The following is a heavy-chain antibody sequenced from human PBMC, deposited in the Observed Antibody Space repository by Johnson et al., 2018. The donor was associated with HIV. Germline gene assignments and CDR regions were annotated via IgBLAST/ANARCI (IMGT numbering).Heavy chain of an antibody. CDR1: KFTFSSYW. D-gene: IGHD6-19*01. CDR2: IKQGGSEK. J-gene: IGHJ3*02. Sequence: VQLVESGGGLVQPGGSLRLSCAASKFTFSSYWMSWVRQAPGKGLEWVANIKQGGSEKYYVDSVKGRFTISRDTAKNSLYLQMNSLRAEDTALYYCAKDRSTGWYPAFDIWGQGTMVTVSS. CDR3: AKDRSTGWYPAFDI. V-gene: IGHV3-7*03.